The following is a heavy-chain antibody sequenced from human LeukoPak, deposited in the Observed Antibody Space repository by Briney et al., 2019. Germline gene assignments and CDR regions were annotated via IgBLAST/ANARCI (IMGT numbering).Heavy chain of an antibody. CDR1: GFTFSSYA. J-gene: IGHJ4*01. CDR3: AKVGTEVKSGYSYGSPDDC. V-gene: IGHV3-23*01. D-gene: IGHD5-18*01. Sequence: VGSLRLSCAASGFTFSSYAMSWVRQAPGKGLEWVSAISGSGGSTYYADSVKGRFTISRDNSKNTLYLQMNSLRAEDTAVYYCAKVGTEVKSGYSYGSPDDCWGQGILVSVSS. CDR2: ISGSGGST.